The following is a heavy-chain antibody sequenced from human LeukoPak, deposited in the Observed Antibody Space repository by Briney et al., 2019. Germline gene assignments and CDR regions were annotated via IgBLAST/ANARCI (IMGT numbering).Heavy chain of an antibody. CDR3: ARGLFTGGTYFGY. D-gene: IGHD2-8*02. CDR1: GFTFSSHA. J-gene: IGHJ4*02. CDR2: ISYAGTYI. Sequence: PGGSLRLSCAASGFTFSSHAMHWVRQSPGKGLEWVADISYAGTYIYYADSVKGRFSISRDNSKNTLYLEMNSLRLDDTALYYCARGLFTGGTYFGYWGQGTLVTVSS. V-gene: IGHV3-30-3*01.